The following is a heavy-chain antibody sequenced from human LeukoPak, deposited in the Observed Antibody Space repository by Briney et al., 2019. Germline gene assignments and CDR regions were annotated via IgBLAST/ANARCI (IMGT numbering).Heavy chain of an antibody. CDR1: GGSISSGDYY. D-gene: IGHD6-6*01. V-gene: IGHV4-61*03. CDR3: ARDSPYSTSPMFDS. Sequence: PSETLSLTCTVSGGSISSGDYYWSWIRQPPGKGLEWIGYVYYSGSTYYNPSLRSRVTISVDTSKSHLSLKLNSVTAADTAMYYCARDSPYSTSPMFDSWGQGTLVTVSS. J-gene: IGHJ4*02. CDR2: VYYSGST.